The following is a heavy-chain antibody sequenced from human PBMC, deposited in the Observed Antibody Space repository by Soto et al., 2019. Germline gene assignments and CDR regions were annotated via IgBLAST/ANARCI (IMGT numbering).Heavy chain of an antibody. J-gene: IGHJ6*02. Sequence: QVQLVQSGAEVKKPGSSVKVSCKASGGTFSSYAISWVRQAPGQGLEWMGGIIPIFGTANYAQKFQGRVTITADESTSKAYMELSSLRSEDTAVYYCARKPVEMATIPYYYYGMDVWGQGTTVTVSS. CDR1: GGTFSSYA. V-gene: IGHV1-69*12. D-gene: IGHD5-12*01. CDR2: IIPIFGTA. CDR3: ARKPVEMATIPYYYYGMDV.